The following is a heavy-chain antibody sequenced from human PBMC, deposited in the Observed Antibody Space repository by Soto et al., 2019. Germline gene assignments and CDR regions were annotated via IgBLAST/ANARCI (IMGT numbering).Heavy chain of an antibody. Sequence: QVQLVESGGGVVQPGRSLRLSCAASGFTFNNYGVHWVRQAPGQGLEWVAVISFDGHNEYYAGSVKGRFTISRDNSKNPLYLQMNSLRGDDTAVYYCAREYAIAEPLDYWVQGPKVTVSS. J-gene: IGHJ4*02. V-gene: IGHV3-30*03. CDR3: AREYAIAEPLDY. CDR2: ISFDGHNE. CDR1: GFTFNNYG.